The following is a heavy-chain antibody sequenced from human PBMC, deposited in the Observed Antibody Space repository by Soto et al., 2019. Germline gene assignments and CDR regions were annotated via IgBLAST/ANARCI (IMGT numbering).Heavy chain of an antibody. J-gene: IGHJ4*02. D-gene: IGHD3-3*01. CDR1: GFTFSSYE. V-gene: IGHV3-48*03. CDR2: ISSSGSTI. Sequence: WVSLRRSCAASGFTFSSYEMNWVRQAPGKGLEWVSYISSSGSTIYYADSVKGRFTISRDNAKHSLYLQMNSLRDEDTAVYYCARAYYDFWSGYLPDYWGQGTLVTVSS. CDR3: ARAYYDFWSGYLPDY.